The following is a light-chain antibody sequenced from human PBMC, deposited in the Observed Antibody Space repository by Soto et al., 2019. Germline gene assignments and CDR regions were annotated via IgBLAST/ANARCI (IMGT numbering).Light chain of an antibody. V-gene: IGKV3-15*01. J-gene: IGKJ1*01. CDR1: QSVSSH. Sequence: PGEGATLPCRASQSVSSHLAWYQHKPGQAPRLLIYGASTRASGTPARFSGSGAGTEFTLTISSLQSEDFAVYYCQQYGSASWTFGQGTKV. CDR3: QQYGSASWT. CDR2: GAS.